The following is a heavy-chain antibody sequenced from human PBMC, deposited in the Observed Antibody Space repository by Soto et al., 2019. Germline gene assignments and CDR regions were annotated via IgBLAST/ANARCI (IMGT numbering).Heavy chain of an antibody. Sequence: QVQLVQSGAEVKKPGASVKVSCKASGYTFTSYGISWVRQAPGQRLEWMGWISAYNGNTNYAQKLQGRVTMTTDTSTSTAYMELRSLRSDDTAVYYCARDARKYSSSYHYGMDVWGQGTTVTVSS. J-gene: IGHJ6*02. CDR2: ISAYNGNT. CDR3: ARDARKYSSSYHYGMDV. V-gene: IGHV1-18*01. D-gene: IGHD6-6*01. CDR1: GYTFTSYG.